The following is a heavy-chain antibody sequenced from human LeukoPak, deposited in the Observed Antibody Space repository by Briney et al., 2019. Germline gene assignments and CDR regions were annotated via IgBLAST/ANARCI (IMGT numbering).Heavy chain of an antibody. CDR1: GGSISSYY. CDR3: AIIAVAGTSYFQH. J-gene: IGHJ1*01. Sequence: SETLSLTCTVSGGSISSYYWSWIRQPAGKGLEWIGRIYTSGSTNYNPSLKSRVTMSVDTSKNQFSLKLSSVTAADTAVYYCAIIAVAGTSYFQHWGQGTLVTVSS. D-gene: IGHD6-19*01. CDR2: IYTSGST. V-gene: IGHV4-4*07.